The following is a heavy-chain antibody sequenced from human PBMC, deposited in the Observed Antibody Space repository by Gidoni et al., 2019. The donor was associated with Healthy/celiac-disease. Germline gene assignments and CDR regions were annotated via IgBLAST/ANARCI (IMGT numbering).Heavy chain of an antibody. CDR2: IIPILGIA. V-gene: IGHV1-69*04. D-gene: IGHD5-18*01. J-gene: IGHJ4*02. CDR1: GGPFSSYA. Sequence: QVQLVQSGAEVKKPGSSVKVSCKASGGPFSSYAISWVRQAPGQGLEWMGRIIPILGIANYAQKFQGRVTITADKSTSTAYMELSSLRSEDTAVYYCARDQGYSYGYVGYWGQGTLVTVSS. CDR3: ARDQGYSYGYVGY.